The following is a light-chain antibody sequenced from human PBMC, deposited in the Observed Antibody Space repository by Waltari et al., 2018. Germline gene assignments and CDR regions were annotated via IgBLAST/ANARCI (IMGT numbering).Light chain of an antibody. CDR3: QQYDRSPYN. CDR1: QSLRRGS. V-gene: IGKV3-20*01. CDR2: GDF. J-gene: IGKJ2*01. Sequence: VLTQSPGSLSLSPGERATLSCRASQSLRRGSLVWYQHTRGQAPRLVISGDFRSATGFPDRFTGRGSGTDYTLIISRLEPEDSAVYYCQQYDRSPYNFGQGTNLEIK.